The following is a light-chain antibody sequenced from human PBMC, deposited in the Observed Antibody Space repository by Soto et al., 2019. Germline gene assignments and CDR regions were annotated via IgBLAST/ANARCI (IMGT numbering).Light chain of an antibody. CDR2: EVS. CDR3: SSYSISTAYL. J-gene: IGLJ1*01. CDR1: SSDVGGYDY. Sequence: QSALTQPASVSGSPGQSITISCTGTSSDVGGYDYVSWYQLHPGKAPKLMVFEVSNRPSGVSYRFSGFKSGNTASLTISGLQAEDEADYFCSSYSISTAYLFGTGTKLTVL. V-gene: IGLV2-14*01.